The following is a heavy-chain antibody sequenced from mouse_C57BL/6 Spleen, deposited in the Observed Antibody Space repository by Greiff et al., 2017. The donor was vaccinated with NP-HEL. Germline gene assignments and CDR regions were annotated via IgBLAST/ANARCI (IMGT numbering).Heavy chain of an antibody. D-gene: IGHD2-4*01. J-gene: IGHJ3*01. V-gene: IGHV5-9*01. CDR2: ISGGGGNT. CDR3: ASPLYYDYDVGFAY. CDR1: GFTFSSYT. Sequence: EVMLVESGGGLVKPGGSLKLSCAASGFTFSSYTMSWVRQTPEKRLEWVATISGGGGNTYYPDSVKGRFTISRDNAKNTLYLQMSSLRSEDTALYYCASPLYYDYDVGFAYWGQGTLVTVSA.